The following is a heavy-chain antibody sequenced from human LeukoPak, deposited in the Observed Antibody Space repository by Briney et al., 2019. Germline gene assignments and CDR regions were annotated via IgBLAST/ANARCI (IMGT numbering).Heavy chain of an antibody. CDR2: IDPTDSYT. D-gene: IGHD6-13*01. Sequence: GESLKISCKGSGYTFTNYCITWVRQMPGKGLEWMGRIDPTDSYTIYGPSFQGHVTISADKSISTAYLQWSSLEASDTAIYFCARHPRYSISWYGFDPWGQGTLVTVSS. CDR3: ARHPRYSISWYGFDP. CDR1: GYTFTNYC. V-gene: IGHV5-10-1*01. J-gene: IGHJ5*02.